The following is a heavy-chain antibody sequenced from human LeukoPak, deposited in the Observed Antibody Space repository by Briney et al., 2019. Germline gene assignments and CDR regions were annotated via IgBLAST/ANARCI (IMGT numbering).Heavy chain of an antibody. CDR3: TKDTGTDGFDM. Sequence: GGSLRLSCAASGFTFSDYYVSWVRQAPGKGLEWVGRIKSKTEGGATDYSAPAKGRFTLSRDDSKNTLFLQMNSLETDDTAVYYCTKDTGTDGFDMWGQGTMVTVFS. CDR1: GFTFSDYY. J-gene: IGHJ3*02. V-gene: IGHV3-15*01. D-gene: IGHD4-17*01. CDR2: IKSKTEGGAT.